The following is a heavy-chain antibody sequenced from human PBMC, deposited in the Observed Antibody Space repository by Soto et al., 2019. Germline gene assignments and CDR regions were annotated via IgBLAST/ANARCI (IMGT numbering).Heavy chain of an antibody. Sequence: EVQLVESGGGLVQPGGSLRLSCATSGFTFSTYRMSWVRQAPGKGLEWVANIKQDGSERYYVDSVKGRFTISRDNAKNSLYLQMNSLRGEDTAVYYCATDSGTSDYWGQGTLVTVSS. CDR2: IKQDGSER. J-gene: IGHJ4*02. CDR3: ATDSGTSDY. D-gene: IGHD1-1*01. V-gene: IGHV3-7*01. CDR1: GFTFSTYR.